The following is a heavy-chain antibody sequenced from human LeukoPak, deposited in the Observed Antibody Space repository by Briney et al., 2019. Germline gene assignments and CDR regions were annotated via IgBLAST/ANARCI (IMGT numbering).Heavy chain of an antibody. CDR1: AFTFSSYW. CDR3: ARVGSEQYRGAFDI. J-gene: IGHJ3*02. V-gene: IGHV3-7*01. Sequence: GGSLRLSCVGSAFTFSSYWMTWVRQAQGDGLEWVANINQDGSETHYVDSVEGRFTISRDNARNSLFLQLNILRAEDTALYYCARVGSEQYRGAFDIWGQGTMVTVSS. CDR2: INQDGSET. D-gene: IGHD1/OR15-1a*01.